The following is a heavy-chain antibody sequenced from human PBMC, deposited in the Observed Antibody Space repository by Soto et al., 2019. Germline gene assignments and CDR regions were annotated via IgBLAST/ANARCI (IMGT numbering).Heavy chain of an antibody. J-gene: IGHJ4*02. CDR1: GFTFDDYA. Sequence: PGGSLRLSCAASGFTFDDYAMHWVRQAPGKGLEWVSGISWNSGSIGYADSVKGRFTISRDNAKNSLYLQMNSLRAEDTALYYCAKDGESGSYEYTRIDYWGQGTLVTVSS. CDR2: ISWNSGSI. D-gene: IGHD1-26*01. CDR3: AKDGESGSYEYTRIDY. V-gene: IGHV3-9*01.